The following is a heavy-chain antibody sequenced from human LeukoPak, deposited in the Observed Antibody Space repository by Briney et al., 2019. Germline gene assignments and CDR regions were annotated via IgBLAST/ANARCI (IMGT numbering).Heavy chain of an antibody. Sequence: GGSLRLSCAASGFTFDDYGMSWVRQAPGKGLEWVSGINWNGGSTGYADSVKGRFTISRDNAKNSPYLQMNSLRAEDTALYYCARVSGRGIAAAGSLDYWGQGTLVTVSS. CDR2: INWNGGST. D-gene: IGHD6-13*01. V-gene: IGHV3-20*04. CDR1: GFTFDDYG. CDR3: ARVSGRGIAAAGSLDY. J-gene: IGHJ4*02.